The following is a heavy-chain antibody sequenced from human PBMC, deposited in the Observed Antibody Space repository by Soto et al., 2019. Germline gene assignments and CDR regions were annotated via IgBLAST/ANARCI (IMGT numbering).Heavy chain of an antibody. Sequence: GASVKVSCKASGYTFTGYHIQWVRQAPGQGLEWMGWINTNSGDTVYAQKFQGWVTMTRDTSINTAYVELARLRSDDTAVYYCARWVGASNRFDPWGQGTLVTAPQ. V-gene: IGHV1-2*04. CDR3: ARWVGASNRFDP. J-gene: IGHJ5*02. CDR1: GYTFTGYH. CDR2: INTNSGDT. D-gene: IGHD1-26*01.